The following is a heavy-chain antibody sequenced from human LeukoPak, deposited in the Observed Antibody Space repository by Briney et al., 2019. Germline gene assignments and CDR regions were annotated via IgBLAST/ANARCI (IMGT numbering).Heavy chain of an antibody. D-gene: IGHD6-19*01. CDR3: ARGQAPSGWTHRTFDY. V-gene: IGHV4-34*01. CDR1: GGSFSGYY. J-gene: IGHJ4*02. CDR2: INHSGST. Sequence: SETLSLTCAVCGGSFSGYYWSWIRQPPGKGLEWIGEINHSGSTYYNPSLKSRVTISVDTSKNQFSLKLTSVTAADTALYYCARGQAPSGWTHRTFDYWGQGTLVTVSS.